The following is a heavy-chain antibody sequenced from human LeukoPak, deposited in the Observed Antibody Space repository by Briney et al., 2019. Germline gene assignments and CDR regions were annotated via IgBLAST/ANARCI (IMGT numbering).Heavy chain of an antibody. J-gene: IGHJ4*02. Sequence: SETLSLTCTVSGGSISSGGYYWSWSRQHTGKGLEWFGYIYYSGSTDYNPSLKSRVTISVDTSKNQFSLKLSSVTAADTAVYYCARVVVTTVDLRFDYWGKGSQVTLSS. CDR2: IYYSGST. V-gene: IGHV4-31*03. CDR1: GGSISSGGYY. D-gene: IGHD2-21*02. CDR3: ARVVVTTVDLRFDY.